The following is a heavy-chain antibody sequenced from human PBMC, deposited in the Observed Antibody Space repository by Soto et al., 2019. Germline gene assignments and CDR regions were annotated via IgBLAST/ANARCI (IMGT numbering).Heavy chain of an antibody. J-gene: IGHJ4*02. Sequence: GGSLRLSCAASGFTFSSYAMHWVRQAPGKGLEWVAVISYDGSNKYYADTVKGRFTISRDDSKNTLYLQLNSLRAEDTAVYFCVKEGTGTTSAVFDYWGQGTLVTVSS. D-gene: IGHD1-7*01. CDR2: ISYDGSNK. CDR1: GFTFSSYA. CDR3: VKEGTGTTSAVFDY. V-gene: IGHV3-30-3*01.